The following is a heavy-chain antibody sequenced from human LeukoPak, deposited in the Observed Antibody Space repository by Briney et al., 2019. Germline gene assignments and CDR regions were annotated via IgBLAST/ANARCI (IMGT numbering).Heavy chain of an antibody. CDR3: ARDQGITMVRGVIKEYYFDY. CDR2: IYYSGST. Sequence: SGTLSLTCTVSGGSISSGDYYWSWIRQPPGKGLEWIGYIYYSGSTYYNPSLKSRVTISVDTSKNQFPLKLSSVTAADTAVYYCARDQGITMVRGVIKEYYFDYWGQGTLVTVSS. V-gene: IGHV4-30-4*01. D-gene: IGHD3-10*01. J-gene: IGHJ4*02. CDR1: GGSISSGDYY.